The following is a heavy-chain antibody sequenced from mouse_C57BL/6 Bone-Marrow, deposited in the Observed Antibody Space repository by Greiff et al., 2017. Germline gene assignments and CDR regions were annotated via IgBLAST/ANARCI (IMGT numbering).Heavy chain of an antibody. Sequence: EVQLQQSGAELVKPGASVKLSCTASGFNIKDYYIHWVKQRTEQGLEWIGRIDPEDGETKYAPKFPDKATITADTSSNTAYLQLSSLTSEDTAVYYCTRSLVDYCTNYWGQGTTLTVSS. V-gene: IGHV14-2*01. CDR2: IDPEDGET. D-gene: IGHD2-13*01. CDR3: TRSLVDYCTNY. J-gene: IGHJ2*01. CDR1: GFNIKDYY.